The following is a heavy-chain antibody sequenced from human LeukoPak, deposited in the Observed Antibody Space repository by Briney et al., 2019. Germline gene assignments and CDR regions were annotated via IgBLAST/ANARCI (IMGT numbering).Heavy chain of an antibody. CDR1: GGTFSSYA. D-gene: IGHD3-10*01. CDR3: ARDRGHYGSGSYYTPFGYYYYGMDV. Sequence: SVKVSCKASGGTFSSYAISWVRQAPGQGLEWMGRIIPILGIANYAQKFQGRVTITEDKCTSTAYMELSSLRSEDTAVYYCARDRGHYGSGSYYTPFGYYYYGMDVWGQGTTVTVSS. V-gene: IGHV1-69*04. CDR2: IIPILGIA. J-gene: IGHJ6*02.